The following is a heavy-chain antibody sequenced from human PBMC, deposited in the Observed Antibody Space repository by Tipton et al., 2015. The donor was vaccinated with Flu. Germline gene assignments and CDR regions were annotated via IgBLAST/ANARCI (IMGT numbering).Heavy chain of an antibody. CDR2: IYYSGST. J-gene: IGHJ2*01. V-gene: IGHV4-59*01. CDR3: ARVSSSSSWSQDWYFDL. D-gene: IGHD6-13*01. CDR1: GGSISSYY. Sequence: TLSLTCTVSGGSISSYYWSWIRQPPGKGLEWIGYIYYSGSTNYNPTLKSRVTISVDTSKNQFSLKLSSVTAADTAVYYFARVSSSSSWSQDWYFDLWGRGTLVTVSP.